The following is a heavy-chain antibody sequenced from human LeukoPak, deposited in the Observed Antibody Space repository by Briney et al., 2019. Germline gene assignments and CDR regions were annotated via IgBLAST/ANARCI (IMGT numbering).Heavy chain of an antibody. D-gene: IGHD3-22*01. CDR1: GFTFSSYG. Sequence: PGGSLRLSCAASGFTFSSYGMHWVRQAPGKGLEWVAVIWYDGSNKYYADSVKGRFTISGDNSKNTLYLQMNSLRAEDTAVYYCAGSSGYYLADAFDIWGQGTMVTVSS. CDR2: IWYDGSNK. CDR3: AGSSGYYLADAFDI. V-gene: IGHV3-33*01. J-gene: IGHJ3*02.